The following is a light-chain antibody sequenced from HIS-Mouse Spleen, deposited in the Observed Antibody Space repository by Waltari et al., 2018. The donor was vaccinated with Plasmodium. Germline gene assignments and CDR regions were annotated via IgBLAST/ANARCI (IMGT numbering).Light chain of an antibody. CDR3: QQYNNWSFT. CDR1: QSFSSN. CDR2: GAS. V-gene: IGKV3-15*01. Sequence: EIVKTQSPATLSVSPGERATLSCRASQSFSSNLAWYQQKPGQATRLLIYGASTRATGIPSRFSGSGSGTEFTLTISSLQSEDFAVYYCQQYNNWSFTFGPGTKVDIK. J-gene: IGKJ3*01.